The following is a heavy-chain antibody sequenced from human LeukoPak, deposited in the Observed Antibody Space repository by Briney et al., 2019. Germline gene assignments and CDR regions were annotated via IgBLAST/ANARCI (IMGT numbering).Heavy chain of an antibody. V-gene: IGHV3-48*03. CDR3: ARDRVGSSSWYDEYFQH. CDR1: GFTFSSYE. J-gene: IGHJ1*01. Sequence: GGSLRLSCAASGFTFSSYEMNWVRQAPGKGLEWVSYISSSGSTIYYADSVKGRFTISRDNAKNSLYLQMNSLRAEDTAVYYCARDRVGSSSWYDEYFQHWGQGTLVTVSS. CDR2: ISSSGSTI. D-gene: IGHD6-13*01.